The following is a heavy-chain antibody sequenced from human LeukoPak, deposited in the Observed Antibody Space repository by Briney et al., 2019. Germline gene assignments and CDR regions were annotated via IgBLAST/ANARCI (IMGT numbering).Heavy chain of an antibody. CDR2: ISSSSSYI. CDR1: GFTFSSYS. V-gene: IGHV3-21*01. D-gene: IGHD3-16*02. J-gene: IGHJ4*02. CDR3: ARDRHDYVWGSYRSFDY. Sequence: PGGSLRLSCAASGFTFSSYSMNWVRQAPGKGLEWVSSISSSSSYIYYADSVKGRFTISRDNAKNSLYLQMNSLRAEDTAVYYCARDRHDYVWGSYRSFDYWGQGTLVTVSS.